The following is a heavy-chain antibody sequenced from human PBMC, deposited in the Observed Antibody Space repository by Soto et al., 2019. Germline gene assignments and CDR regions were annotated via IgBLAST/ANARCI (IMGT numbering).Heavy chain of an antibody. CDR3: ARTYDILTGYYGY. Sequence: QVQLQESGPGLVKPSQTLSLTCTVSGGSISSGGYYWSWIRQHPGKGLEWIGYIYYSGSPYYNPSLKRRVTQAVDPSKNQFSLKLSSVTAADTAVYYCARTYDILTGYYGYWGQGTLVTVSS. J-gene: IGHJ4*02. V-gene: IGHV4-31*03. D-gene: IGHD3-9*01. CDR1: GGSISSGGYY. CDR2: IYYSGSP.